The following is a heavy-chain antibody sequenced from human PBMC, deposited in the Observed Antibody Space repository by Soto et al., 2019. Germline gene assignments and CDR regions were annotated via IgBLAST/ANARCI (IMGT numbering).Heavy chain of an antibody. CDR2: INHSGST. Sequence: PSETLSLTCAVYGGSFSGYYWSWIRQPPWKGLEWIGEINHSGSTNYNPSLKSRVTISVDTSKNQFSLKLSSVTAADTAVYYCARGGGCWTTVTPTSSPCFDYWGQGTLVTVSS. CDR1: GGSFSGYY. D-gene: IGHD4-4*01. CDR3: ARGGGCWTTVTPTSSPCFDY. J-gene: IGHJ4*02. V-gene: IGHV4-34*01.